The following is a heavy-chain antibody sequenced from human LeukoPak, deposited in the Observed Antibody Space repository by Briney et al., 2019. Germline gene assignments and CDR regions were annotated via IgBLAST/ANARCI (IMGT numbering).Heavy chain of an antibody. V-gene: IGHV3-53*01. Sequence: GGSLRLSCAASGFTVSTNYMSWVRQAPGKGLEWVSVIYSGGATFYADSVKGRFTISRDNSRNTLYLQMNSLRAEDTAVYYCARDLTGGGVGAFDIWGQGTMVTVSS. J-gene: IGHJ3*02. CDR3: ARDLTGGGVGAFDI. D-gene: IGHD7-27*01. CDR1: GFTVSTNY. CDR2: IYSGGAT.